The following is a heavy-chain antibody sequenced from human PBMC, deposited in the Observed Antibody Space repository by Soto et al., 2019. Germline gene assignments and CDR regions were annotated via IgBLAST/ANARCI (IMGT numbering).Heavy chain of an antibody. CDR2: IYYSGST. CDR1: GGSISSSSYY. CDR3: ARRSVVTPGYYYGMDV. D-gene: IGHD2-21*02. V-gene: IGHV4-39*01. J-gene: IGHJ6*02. Sequence: SETLSLTCTVSGGSISSSSYYWGWIRQPPGKGLEWIGSIYYSGSTYYNPSLKSRVTISVDTSKNQFSLKLSSVTAADTAAYYCARRSVVTPGYYYGMDVWGQGTTVTVSS.